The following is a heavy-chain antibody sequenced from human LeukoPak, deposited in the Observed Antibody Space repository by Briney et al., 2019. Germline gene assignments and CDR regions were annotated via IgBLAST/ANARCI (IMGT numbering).Heavy chain of an antibody. V-gene: IGHV4-34*01. Sequence: SETLSLTCAVYGGSFSGYYWSWIRQPPGEGLEGIGEINHSGSTNYNPSLKSRVTISVDTSKNQFSLNLSSVTAADTGVYFCARGPYSYDSSGAFDIRGQGTMVTVSS. CDR1: GGSFSGYY. CDR2: INHSGST. J-gene: IGHJ3*02. D-gene: IGHD3-22*01. CDR3: ARGPYSYDSSGAFDI.